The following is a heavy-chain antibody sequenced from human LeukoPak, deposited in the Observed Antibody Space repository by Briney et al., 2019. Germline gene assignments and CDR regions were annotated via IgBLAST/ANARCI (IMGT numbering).Heavy chain of an antibody. CDR3: ARSTRELWLLAYYYYMDV. D-gene: IGHD5-18*01. J-gene: IGHJ6*03. Sequence: SETLSLTCTVSGGSISSSSYYWGWIRQPPGKGLEWIGSIYYSESTYYNPSLRSRVTISLDTSKNQFSLKLSSVTAADTAVYYCARSTRELWLLAYYYYMDVWGKGTTVTISS. V-gene: IGHV4-39*07. CDR1: GGSISSSSYY. CDR2: IYYSEST.